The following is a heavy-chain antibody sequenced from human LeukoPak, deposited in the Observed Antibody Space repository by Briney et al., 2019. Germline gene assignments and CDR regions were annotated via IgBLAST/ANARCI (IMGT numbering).Heavy chain of an antibody. CDR2: INHRGSS. Sequence: PSETLSLTCGVCVGSFSGYYWTWLRQPPGKGLEWIGQINHRGSSHYNPSLRSRVTISVDTSKTQFSLKLTSVTAADTAVYYCVRDKFCRDTGSGNIRLFDFWGQGALVTVSS. J-gene: IGHJ4*02. CDR3: VRDKFCRDTGSGNIRLFDF. CDR1: VGSFSGYY. D-gene: IGHD4-23*01. V-gene: IGHV4-34*01.